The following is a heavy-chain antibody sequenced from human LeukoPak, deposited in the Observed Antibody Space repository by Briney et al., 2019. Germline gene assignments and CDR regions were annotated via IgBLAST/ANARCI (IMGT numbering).Heavy chain of an antibody. CDR2: FDPEDGET. CDR3: ATGSGYSYDFDY. J-gene: IGHJ4*02. CDR1: GYTLTELS. Sequence: ASVKVSCKVSGYTLTELSMHWVRQAPGKGLEWMGGFDPEDGETIYAQKFQGRVTMTEDTSTDTAYMELSSLRSEDTAVYCCATGSGYSYDFDYWGQGTLVTVSS. V-gene: IGHV1-24*01. D-gene: IGHD5-18*01.